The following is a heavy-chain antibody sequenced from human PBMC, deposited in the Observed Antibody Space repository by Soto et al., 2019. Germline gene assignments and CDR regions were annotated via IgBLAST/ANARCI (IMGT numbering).Heavy chain of an antibody. CDR2: IFYDGSND. J-gene: IGHJ6*02. CDR1: GFFFQDYA. V-gene: IGHV3-33*01. CDR3: ARAMTMTLARIFGMDV. Sequence: LRLSCAASGFFFQDYAMHWVRLAPGKGLEWVSYIFYDGSNDNYADSVKGRFTVSRDNSEGMMFLQMNNLRVEDSGVYFCARAMTMTLARIFGMDVWGLGTTVTVSS. D-gene: IGHD3-3*01.